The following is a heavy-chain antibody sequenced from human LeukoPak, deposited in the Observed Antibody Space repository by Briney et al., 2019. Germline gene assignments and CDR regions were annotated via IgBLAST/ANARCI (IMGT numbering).Heavy chain of an antibody. Sequence: GGSLRLSCEFSGVIFSNYAMNWVRQAPAKGLEWISYISGSSSGSTSIIHYADSVKGRFTISRDNAKNSLHLQMDSLSAEDTAVYYCARDFWSGCYTEDWGQGALVIVSS. V-gene: IGHV3-48*04. CDR1: GVIFSNYA. D-gene: IGHD3-3*01. CDR3: ARDFWSGCYTED. J-gene: IGHJ4*02. CDR2: ISGSSSGSTSII.